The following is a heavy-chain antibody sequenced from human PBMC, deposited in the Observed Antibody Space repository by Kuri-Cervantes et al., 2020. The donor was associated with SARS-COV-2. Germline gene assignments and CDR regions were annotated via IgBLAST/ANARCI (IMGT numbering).Heavy chain of an antibody. Sequence: ASVKVSCKVSGYSLSELSIHWLRQTPGKGPEWVGGLDPEDGETIIAQKFQDRVTMTEDTSTDTAYMVMSSLRSEDTAIYYCSTPSYDDTGSDAFDLWGQGTMVTVSS. J-gene: IGHJ3*01. CDR3: STPSYDDTGSDAFDL. V-gene: IGHV1-24*01. CDR2: LDPEDGET. CDR1: GYSLSELS. D-gene: IGHD2-15*01.